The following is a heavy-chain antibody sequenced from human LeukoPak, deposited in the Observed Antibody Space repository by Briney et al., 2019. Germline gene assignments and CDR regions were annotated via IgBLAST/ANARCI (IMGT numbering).Heavy chain of an antibody. J-gene: IGHJ4*02. CDR2: INPNSGGT. Sequence: EASVKVSCKAFGYTFTSNYMHWVRQAPGQGLEWMGWINPNSGGTNYAQKFQGRVTMTRDTSISTAYMELSRLRSDDTAVYYCARSRGYSYVDYWGQGTLVTVSS. CDR3: ARSRGYSYVDY. V-gene: IGHV1-2*02. D-gene: IGHD5-18*01. CDR1: GYTFTSNY.